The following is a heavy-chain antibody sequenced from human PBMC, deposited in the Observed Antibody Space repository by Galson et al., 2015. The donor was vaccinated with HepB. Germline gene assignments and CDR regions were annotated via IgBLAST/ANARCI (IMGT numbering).Heavy chain of an antibody. J-gene: IGHJ4*02. CDR1: GGSISSSSYY. CDR3: ARGRPEDLDY. CDR2: IYYSGST. Sequence: ETLSLTCTVSGGSISSSSYYWGWIRQPPGKGLEWIGSIYYSGSTYYNPSLKSRVTISVDTSKNQFSLKLSSVTAADTAVYYCARGRPEDLDYWGQGTLVTVSS. D-gene: IGHD1-14*01. V-gene: IGHV4-39*07.